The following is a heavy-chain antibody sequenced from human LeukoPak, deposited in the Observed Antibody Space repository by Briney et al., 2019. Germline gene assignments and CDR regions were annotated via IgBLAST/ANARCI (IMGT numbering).Heavy chain of an antibody. V-gene: IGHV3-74*01. CDR1: GFTFSSYG. J-gene: IGHJ4*02. CDR2: ISSNGGTI. CDR3: ASRGVSGSYGY. D-gene: IGHD1-26*01. Sequence: GGTLRLSCAASGFTFSSYGMSWVRQVPGKGLVWVSRISSNGGTINYADSVKGRFTISRDNAKNTLYLQMNSLRAEDTAVYYCASRGVSGSYGYWGQGTLVTVSS.